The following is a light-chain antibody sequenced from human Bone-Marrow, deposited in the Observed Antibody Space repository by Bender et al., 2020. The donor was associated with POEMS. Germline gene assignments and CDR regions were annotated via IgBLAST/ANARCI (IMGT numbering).Light chain of an antibody. J-gene: IGLJ2*01. CDR3: CSYGGRGTVL. CDR2: EVS. V-gene: IGLV2-23*01. CDR1: SNDIGGYNY. Sequence: QSALTQPASVSGSPGQSITISCTGTSNDIGGYNYVSWYRQHPDKAPKLMIFEVSNRTAGVSHRFSGAKSGNTASLTIAGLQAEDEADYYCCSYGGRGTVLFGGGPKVTVL.